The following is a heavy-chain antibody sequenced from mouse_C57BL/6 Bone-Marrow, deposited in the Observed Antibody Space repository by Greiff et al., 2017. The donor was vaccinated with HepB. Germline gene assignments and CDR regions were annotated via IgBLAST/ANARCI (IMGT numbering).Heavy chain of an antibody. J-gene: IGHJ4*01. D-gene: IGHD1-1*01. Sequence: VKLQQSGAELARPGASVKMSCKASGYTFTSYTMHWVKQRPGQGLEWIGYINPSSGYTKYNQKFKDKATLTADKSSSTAYMQLSSLTSEDSAVYYCARFNYGSAMDYWGQGTSVTVSS. CDR2: INPSSGYT. CDR1: GYTFTSYT. V-gene: IGHV1-4*01. CDR3: ARFNYGSAMDY.